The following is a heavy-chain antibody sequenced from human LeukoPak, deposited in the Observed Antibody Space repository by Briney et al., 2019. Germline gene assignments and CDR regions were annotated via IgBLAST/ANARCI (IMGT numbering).Heavy chain of an antibody. V-gene: IGHV3-21*03. D-gene: IGHD6-13*01. J-gene: IGHJ3*02. Sequence: GGSLRLSCAASGFTFDTYNFNWVRQAPGKGLEWVASIRSYSSYIHYADSVKGRFTISRDDAKNSLYLQMNSLRAEDTAVYYCARGSLEQLSHAIDIWGQGTMVTVSS. CDR3: ARGSLEQLSHAIDI. CDR2: IRSYSSYI. CDR1: GFTFDTYN.